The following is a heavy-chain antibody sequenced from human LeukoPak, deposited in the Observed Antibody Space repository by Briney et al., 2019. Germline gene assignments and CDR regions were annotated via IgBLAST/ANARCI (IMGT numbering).Heavy chain of an antibody. Sequence: PGGSLRLPCAASGFTVSSNYMSWVRQAPGKGLEWVSVIYSGGSTYYADSVEGRFTISRDNSKNTLYLQMNSLRAEDTAVYYCAREPIYYYDSSGYVDAWGQGTMVAVSS. V-gene: IGHV3-66*02. J-gene: IGHJ3*01. D-gene: IGHD3-22*01. CDR1: GFTVSSNY. CDR3: AREPIYYYDSSGYVDA. CDR2: IYSGGST.